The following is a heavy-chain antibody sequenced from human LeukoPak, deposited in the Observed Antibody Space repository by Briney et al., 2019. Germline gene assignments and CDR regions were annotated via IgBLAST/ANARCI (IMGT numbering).Heavy chain of an antibody. J-gene: IGHJ4*02. V-gene: IGHV3-11*01. Sequence: GGSLRLSCVVSGFNFNPYYMSWIRQAPGKGLEWISYIGLHGYPLDYADSVKGRFTISRDNAQNSLYLQMNSLRADDTAFYYCAKDRYSSSWNFFDFWGQGTLVTVSS. CDR2: IGLHGYPL. CDR1: GFNFNPYY. D-gene: IGHD6-13*01. CDR3: AKDRYSSSWNFFDF.